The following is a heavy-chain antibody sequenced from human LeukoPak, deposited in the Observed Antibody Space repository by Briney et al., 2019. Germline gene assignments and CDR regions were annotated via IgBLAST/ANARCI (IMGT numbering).Heavy chain of an antibody. CDR2: ISYDGSNK. J-gene: IGHJ4*02. V-gene: IGHV3-30*04. Sequence: PGGSLRLSCAASGFTFSSYAMHWVRQAPGKGLEWVAVISYDGSNKYYADSVKGRFTISRDNSKNTLYLQMNSLRAEDTAVYYCARDAPGELLHKTFDYWGQGTLVTVSS. CDR1: GFTFSSYA. D-gene: IGHD1-26*01. CDR3: ARDAPGELLHKTFDY.